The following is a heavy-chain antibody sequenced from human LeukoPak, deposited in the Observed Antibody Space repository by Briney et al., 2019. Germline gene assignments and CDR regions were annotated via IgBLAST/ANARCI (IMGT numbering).Heavy chain of an antibody. D-gene: IGHD2-2*01. V-gene: IGHV3-30*02. CDR1: GFIFSNYA. Sequence: GGSLRLSCAASGFIFSNYAMSWVRQAPGKGLEWVAFIRYDGSNKYYADSVKGRFTISRDNSKNTLYLQMNSLRAEDTAVYYCANFHCSSTSCYFDYWGQGTLVTVSS. J-gene: IGHJ4*02. CDR2: IRYDGSNK. CDR3: ANFHCSSTSCYFDY.